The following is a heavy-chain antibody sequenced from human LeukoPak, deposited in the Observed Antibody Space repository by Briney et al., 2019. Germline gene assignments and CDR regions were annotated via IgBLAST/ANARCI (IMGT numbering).Heavy chain of an antibody. Sequence: SEKVSCKASGCTFSSYAISWVRQAPGQGLEWMGRIIPIFGTANYAQKFQGRVTITTDESTSTAYMELSSLRSEDTAVYYCASQPDYYDSIGYRGDYFYYWVQGTLVTVSS. V-gene: IGHV1-69*05. J-gene: IGHJ4*02. CDR1: GCTFSSYA. CDR3: ASQPDYYDSIGYRGDYFYY. CDR2: IIPIFGTA. D-gene: IGHD3-22*01.